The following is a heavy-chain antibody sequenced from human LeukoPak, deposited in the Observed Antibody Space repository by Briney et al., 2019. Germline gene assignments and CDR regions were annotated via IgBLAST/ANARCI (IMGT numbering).Heavy chain of an antibody. V-gene: IGHV3-48*01. CDR2: SSSSSTTM. J-gene: IGHJ6*03. D-gene: IGHD1-26*01. CDR3: ARNLRSGTYWGDYSYYYMDV. CDR1: GFTFSNYN. Sequence: AGGSLRLSCAASGFTFSNYNMNWVRQAPGKGLEWVSFSSSSSTTMYYADSVKGRFAISRDNARNSLYLQMNSLRAEDTAVYHCARNLRSGTYWGDYSYYYMDVWGQGTTVTVSS.